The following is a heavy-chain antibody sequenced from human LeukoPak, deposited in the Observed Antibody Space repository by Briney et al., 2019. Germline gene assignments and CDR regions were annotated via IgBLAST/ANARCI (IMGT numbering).Heavy chain of an antibody. J-gene: IGHJ4*02. CDR3: ARGAAAGTDFDY. Sequence: SETLSLTCTVSGGSISSSSYYWGWIRQPPGKGLEWIGSIYYSGSTYYNPSLKSRVTISVDTSKDQFSLKLSSVTAADTAVYYCARGAAAGTDFDYWGQGTLATVSS. D-gene: IGHD6-13*01. CDR2: IYYSGST. V-gene: IGHV4-39*07. CDR1: GGSISSSSYY.